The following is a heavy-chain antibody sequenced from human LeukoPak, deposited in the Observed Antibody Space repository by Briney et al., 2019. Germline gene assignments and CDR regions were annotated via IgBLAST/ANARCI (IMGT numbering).Heavy chain of an antibody. Sequence: SETLSLTCTVSGGSISSNFWSWIRQPPGKGLEWIGHMYDNGDTNYNPSLKSRLTISLDTSKNQFSLRLSSVTAADTAVYYCARHGDYYDSSGSDAFDIWGQGTMVTVSS. CDR1: GGSISSNF. J-gene: IGHJ3*02. CDR3: ARHGDYYDSSGSDAFDI. CDR2: MYDNGDT. V-gene: IGHV4-59*08. D-gene: IGHD3-22*01.